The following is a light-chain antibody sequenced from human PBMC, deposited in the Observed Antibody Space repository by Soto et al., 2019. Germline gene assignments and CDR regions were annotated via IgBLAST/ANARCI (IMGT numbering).Light chain of an antibody. CDR3: QSYEDGLGGHVI. J-gene: IGLJ2*01. Sequence: QAVVTQPPSVSGAPGQRVTISCTGSSSYIGAGYDVHWYQQLPGTAPQLLIYANTNRPSGVPDRFSGSKSGTSASLAITGLQAEDEADYYCQSYEDGLGGHVIFGGGTKVAV. CDR2: ANT. CDR1: SSYIGAGYD. V-gene: IGLV1-40*01.